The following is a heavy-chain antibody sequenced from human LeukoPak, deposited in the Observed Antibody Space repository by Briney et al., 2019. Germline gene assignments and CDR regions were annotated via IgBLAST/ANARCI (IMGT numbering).Heavy chain of an antibody. Sequence: PSETLSLTCTVSGGSISSYYWSWIRQPPGKGLEWIGYIYYSGSTNYNPSLRDRVTISKDTSKNQSSLKLSSVTAADTAIYYCATNAGAAAFDALDIWGQGTMVTVST. V-gene: IGHV4-59*03. CDR2: IYYSGST. CDR3: ATNAGAAAFDALDI. D-gene: IGHD6-13*01. CDR1: GGSISSYY. J-gene: IGHJ3*02.